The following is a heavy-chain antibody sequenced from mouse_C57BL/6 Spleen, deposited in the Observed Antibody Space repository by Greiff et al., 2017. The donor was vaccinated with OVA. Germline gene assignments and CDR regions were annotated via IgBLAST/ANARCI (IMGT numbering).Heavy chain of an antibody. D-gene: IGHD1-1*01. CDR3: ARSDYYGSRKGAMDY. J-gene: IGHJ4*01. Sequence: QVQLKESGAELVKPGASVKISCKASGYAFSSYWMNWVKQRPGKGLEWIGQIYPGDGDTNYNGKFKGKATLTADKSSSTAYMQLSSLTSEDSAVYFCARSDYYGSRKGAMDYWGQGTSVTVSS. CDR2: IYPGDGDT. CDR1: GYAFSSYW. V-gene: IGHV1-80*01.